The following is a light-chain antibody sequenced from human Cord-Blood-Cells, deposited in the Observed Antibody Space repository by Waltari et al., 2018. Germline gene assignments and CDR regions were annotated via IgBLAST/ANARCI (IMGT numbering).Light chain of an antibody. CDR1: QDISNY. J-gene: IGKJ1*01. Sequence: DIQMTQSPSSLSASVGDRVTITFQASQDISNYLNWYQQKPGKAPKLLIYDASNLETGVPSRFSGSGSGTDFTFTISSLQPEDIATYYCQQYDNLQFGQGTKVEIK. CDR3: QQYDNLQ. CDR2: DAS. V-gene: IGKV1-33*01.